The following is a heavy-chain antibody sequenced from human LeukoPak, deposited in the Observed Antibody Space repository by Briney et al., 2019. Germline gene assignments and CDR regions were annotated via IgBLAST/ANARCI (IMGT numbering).Heavy chain of an antibody. J-gene: IGHJ3*02. D-gene: IGHD3-9*01. CDR3: AKTYYDILTGMRGAFDI. CDR2: ISYDGSNK. Sequence: PGRSLRLSCAASGFTFSSYAMHWVRHAPDKGLEWVSLISYDGSNKYYADSVKSRFTLSRDNSKNTLYLQMNSLRAEDTAVYYCAKTYYDILTGMRGAFDIWGQGTMVTVSS. V-gene: IGHV3-30-3*02. CDR1: GFTFSSYA.